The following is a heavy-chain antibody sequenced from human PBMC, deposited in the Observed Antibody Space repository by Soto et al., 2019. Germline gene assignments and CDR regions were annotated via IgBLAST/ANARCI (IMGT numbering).Heavy chain of an antibody. CDR1: GFTFSGSA. CDR3: AKGHECDTGFGDAFDI. V-gene: IGHV3-73*01. D-gene: IGHD3-16*01. CDR2: IRSKANSYAT. J-gene: IGHJ3*02. Sequence: GSLRLSCAASGFTFSGSAMHWVRQASGKGLEWVGRIRSKANSYATAYAASVKGRFTISRDNSKNTLYLQMNSLRAEDTAVYYCAKGHECDTGFGDAFDICGQGTMVTGSS.